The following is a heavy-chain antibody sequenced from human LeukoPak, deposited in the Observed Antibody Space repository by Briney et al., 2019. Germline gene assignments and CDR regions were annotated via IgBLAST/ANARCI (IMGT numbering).Heavy chain of an antibody. CDR2: ISSSGSTI. V-gene: IGHV3-11*01. J-gene: IGHJ3*02. D-gene: IGHD1-26*01. CDR3: AREGPVVGAHLLWAFDI. CDR1: GFTFSDYY. Sequence: GGSLRLSCAASGFTFSDYYMSWIRQAPGKGLEWVSYISSSGSTIYYADSVKGRFAISRDNAKNSLYLQMNSLRSEDTAVYYCAREGPVVGAHLLWAFDIWGQGTMVTVSS.